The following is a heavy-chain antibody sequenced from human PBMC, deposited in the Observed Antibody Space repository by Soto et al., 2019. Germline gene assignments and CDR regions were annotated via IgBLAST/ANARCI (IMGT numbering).Heavy chain of an antibody. J-gene: IGHJ5*02. D-gene: IGHD4-17*01. CDR1: GYSFTNDA. CDR3: AKDAVYGDGFWLAES. Sequence: EVQLLEAGGGLAQPGGSLRLSCAGYGYSFTNDAMMWVRQAPGKGLESVSGIYGNGAGISYADSVKGRFTIYRDNSRNTVFLQMDDLRVDDTAVYWCAKDAVYGDGFWLAESWGQGTLVTDS. CDR2: IYGNGAGI. V-gene: IGHV3-23*01.